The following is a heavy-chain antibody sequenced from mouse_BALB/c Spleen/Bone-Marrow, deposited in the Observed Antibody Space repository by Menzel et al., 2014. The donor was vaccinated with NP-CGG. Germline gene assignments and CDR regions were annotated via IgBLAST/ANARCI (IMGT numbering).Heavy chain of an antibody. CDR3: ARMGRLRRGDY. Sequence: QVQLQQSGPELVKPGASVKTSCKASGYTFSSSWMNWVKQRPGQGLEWIGRIYPGDGDTNYNGKFKGKATLTADKSSSTAYMQLSSLTSVDSAVYFCARMGRLRRGDYWGQGTALTVSS. CDR1: GYTFSSSW. J-gene: IGHJ2*01. D-gene: IGHD2-4*01. CDR2: IYPGDGDT. V-gene: IGHV1-82*01.